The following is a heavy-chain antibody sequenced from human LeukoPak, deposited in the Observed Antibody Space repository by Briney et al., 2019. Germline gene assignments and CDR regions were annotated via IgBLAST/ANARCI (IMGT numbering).Heavy chain of an antibody. CDR1: GYTFTTYY. D-gene: IGHD1-14*01. CDR3: ARDAESTSATGDFDY. V-gene: IGHV1-46*01. Sequence: ASVKVSCKASGYTFTTYYVHWVRQAPGQGLEWMGIINTSGGSTTYAQKFRGRLTMTRDMSTSTVYMELSSLRSEDTAVYYCARDAESTSATGDFDYWGQGTLVTVSS. CDR2: INTSGGST. J-gene: IGHJ4*02.